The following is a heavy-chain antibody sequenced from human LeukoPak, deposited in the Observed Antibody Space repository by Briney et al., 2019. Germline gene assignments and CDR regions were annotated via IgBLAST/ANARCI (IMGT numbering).Heavy chain of an antibody. V-gene: IGHV4-59*11. CDR3: ARSPRYYYIDV. CDR1: GDSISSHY. J-gene: IGHJ6*03. Sequence: PSETLSLTCTVSGDSISSHYWSWIRQPPGKGLEWIGYIYYSGSTDYNPSLKSRVTISVDTSKNHISLNLTSVTAADTAVYYCARSPRYYYIDVWGKGTKVTVSS. CDR2: IYYSGST.